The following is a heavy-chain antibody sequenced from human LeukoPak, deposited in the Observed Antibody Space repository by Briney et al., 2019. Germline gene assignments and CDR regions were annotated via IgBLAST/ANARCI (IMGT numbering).Heavy chain of an antibody. CDR3: AVHNFDY. CDR1: GGTFSSYT. J-gene: IGHJ4*02. CDR2: IIHILGIA. Sequence: SVKVTCKASGGTFSSYTISWLRQPAAQGLEWMGRIIHILGIANYAQKFQGRVTITANKSTSTAYMELSSLRSEDTAVYYCAVHNFDYWGQGTLVTVSS. V-gene: IGHV1-69*02.